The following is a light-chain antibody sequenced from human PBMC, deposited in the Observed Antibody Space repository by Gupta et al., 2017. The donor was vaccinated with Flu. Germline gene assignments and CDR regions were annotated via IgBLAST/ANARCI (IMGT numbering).Light chain of an antibody. CDR1: QSISSY. J-gene: IGKJ2*01. Sequence: PSSLSASVGDRVTITCRASQSISSYLNWYQQKPGKAPKLLIYAASSLQSGVPSRFSGSGSGTDFTLTISSLQPEDFATYYCQQSYSTPQAFGQGTKLEIK. CDR2: AAS. CDR3: QQSYSTPQA. V-gene: IGKV1-39*01.